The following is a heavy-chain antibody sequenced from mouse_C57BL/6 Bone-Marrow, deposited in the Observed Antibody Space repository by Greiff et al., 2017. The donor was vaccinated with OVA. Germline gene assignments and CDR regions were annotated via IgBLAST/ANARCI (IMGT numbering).Heavy chain of an antibody. V-gene: IGHV5-17*01. D-gene: IGHD2-4*01. CDR2: ISSGSSTI. Sequence: DVKLVESGGGLVKPGGSLKLSCAASGFTFSDYGMHWVRQAPEKGLEWVAYISSGSSTIYYADTVKGRFTISRDNAKNTLFLQMTSLRSEDTAMYYCARKDYDYFAYWGQGTLVTVSA. J-gene: IGHJ3*01. CDR1: GFTFSDYG. CDR3: ARKDYDYFAY.